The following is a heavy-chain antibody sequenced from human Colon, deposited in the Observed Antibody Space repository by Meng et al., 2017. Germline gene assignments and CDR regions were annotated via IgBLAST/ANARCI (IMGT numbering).Heavy chain of an antibody. CDR2: ISGIDGST. CDR3: AGGRLGTAGTTRWFDP. Sequence: GESLKISCAASGFAFSTYAMSWVRQAPGKGLEWVSAISGIDGSTFYADSVKGRFTISRDNSKNMLYLQLTSLRAEDTAVYFCAGGRLGTAGTTRWFDPWGQGTLVTVSS. CDR1: GFAFSTYA. J-gene: IGHJ5*02. V-gene: IGHV3-23*01. D-gene: IGHD4-17*01.